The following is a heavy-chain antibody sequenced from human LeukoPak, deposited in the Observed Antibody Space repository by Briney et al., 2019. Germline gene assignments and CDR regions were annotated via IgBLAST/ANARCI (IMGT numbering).Heavy chain of an antibody. CDR1: GFTVSSNY. J-gene: IGHJ4*02. CDR2: ISGSGGST. Sequence: GGSLRLSCAASGFTVSSNYMSWVRQAPGKGLEWVSAISGSGGSTYYADSVKGRFTISRDNSKNTLYLQMNSLRAEDTAVYCCAKRSTGAFDYWGQGTLVTVSS. CDR3: AKRSTGAFDY. V-gene: IGHV3-23*01. D-gene: IGHD1-1*01.